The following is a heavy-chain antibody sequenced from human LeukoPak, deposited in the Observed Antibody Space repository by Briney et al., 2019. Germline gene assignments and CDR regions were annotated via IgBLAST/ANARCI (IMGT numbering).Heavy chain of an antibody. CDR1: GGSISSSSYY. V-gene: IGHV4-39*07. D-gene: IGHD4-23*01. CDR2: IYYSGST. Sequence: PSETLSLTCTVSGGSISSSSYYWGWIRQPPGKRLEWIGSIYYSGSTYYNPSLKSRVTISVDTSKNQFSLKLSSVTAADTAVYYCARDMMTTVARGAFDIWGQGTMVTVSS. J-gene: IGHJ3*02. CDR3: ARDMMTTVARGAFDI.